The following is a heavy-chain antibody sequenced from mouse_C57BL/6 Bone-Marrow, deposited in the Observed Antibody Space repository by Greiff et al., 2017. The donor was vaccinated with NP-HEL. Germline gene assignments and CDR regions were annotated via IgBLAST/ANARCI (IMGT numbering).Heavy chain of an antibody. CDR1: GFNIKDDY. CDR2: IDPENGDT. J-gene: IGHJ3*01. V-gene: IGHV14-4*01. CDR3: TTDGYDFAY. D-gene: IGHD2-2*01. Sequence: EVKLVESGAELVRPGASVKLSCTASGFNIKDDYMHWVKQRPEQGLEWIGWIDPENGDTEYASKFQGKATITADTSSNTAYLQLSSLTSEDTAVYYCTTDGYDFAYWGQGTLVTVSA.